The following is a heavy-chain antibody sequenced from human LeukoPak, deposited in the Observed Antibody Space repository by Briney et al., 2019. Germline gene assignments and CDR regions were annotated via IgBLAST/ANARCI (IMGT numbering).Heavy chain of an antibody. J-gene: IGHJ4*02. CDR2: IFPIFATA. CDR3: ARDAIVRDYSNSDY. Sequence: SVKVSCKASGGTFSSYAISWVRQAPGQGLEWMGRIFPIFATANYAQKFQGRVTITADESTSTAYMELSRLTSDDTAVYYCARDAIVRDYSNSDYWGQGTLVTVSS. CDR1: GGTFSSYA. D-gene: IGHD4-11*01. V-gene: IGHV1-69*13.